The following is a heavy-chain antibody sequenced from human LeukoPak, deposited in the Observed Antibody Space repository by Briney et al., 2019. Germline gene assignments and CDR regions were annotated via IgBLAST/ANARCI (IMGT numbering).Heavy chain of an antibody. CDR2: ISGSGGST. J-gene: IGHJ4*02. CDR1: GFTFSSYA. V-gene: IGHV3-23*01. Sequence: GGSLRLPCAASGFTFSSYAMSWVRQAPGKGLEWVSAISGSGGSTYYADSVKGRFTISRDNSKNTLYLQMNSLRAEDTAVYYCAKVVWDTAMVNPDYWGQGTLVTVSS. D-gene: IGHD5-18*01. CDR3: AKVVWDTAMVNPDY.